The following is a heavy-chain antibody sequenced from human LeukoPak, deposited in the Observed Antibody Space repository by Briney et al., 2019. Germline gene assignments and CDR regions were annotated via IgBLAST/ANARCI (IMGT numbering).Heavy chain of an antibody. D-gene: IGHD3-9*01. CDR3: ATDQRYAFDY. J-gene: IGHJ4*02. V-gene: IGHV3-48*02. CDR2: IRTTAEGAKYA. Sequence: GGSLRLSCATSGFSFTDYPMNWVRQAPGKGLEWISNIRTTAEGAKYAYYADSVKGRVTISRDDGKNTLYLHMNSLRDDDTAVYYCATDQRYAFDYWGQGILATVSS. CDR1: GFSFTDYP.